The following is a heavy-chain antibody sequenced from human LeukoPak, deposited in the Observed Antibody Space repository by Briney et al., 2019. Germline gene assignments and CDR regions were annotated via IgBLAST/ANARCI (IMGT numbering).Heavy chain of an antibody. J-gene: IGHJ5*02. CDR1: GYTLTELS. V-gene: IGHV1-2*02. CDR3: AREDYYDSGSFDP. Sequence: ASVKVSCKVSGYTLTELSMHWVRQAPGQGLEWMGWINPNSGGTNYAQKFQGRVTMTRDTSISTACMELSRLRSDDTAVYYCAREDYYDSGSFDPWGQGTLVTVSS. CDR2: INPNSGGT. D-gene: IGHD3-22*01.